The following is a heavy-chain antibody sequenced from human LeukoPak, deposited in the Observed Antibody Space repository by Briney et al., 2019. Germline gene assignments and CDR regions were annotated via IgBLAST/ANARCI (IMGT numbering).Heavy chain of an antibody. V-gene: IGHV1-8*01. Sequence: ASVKVSCKATGFTFTNYDINWVRQATGQGLEWMGWMNPINGNTGYAQKFQGRVTMTRDTSISTAYMELRSLTSEDTAVYYCARDLIAARPYWGQGTLVTVSS. CDR2: MNPINGNT. CDR1: GFTFTNYD. J-gene: IGHJ4*02. CDR3: ARDLIAARPY. D-gene: IGHD6-6*01.